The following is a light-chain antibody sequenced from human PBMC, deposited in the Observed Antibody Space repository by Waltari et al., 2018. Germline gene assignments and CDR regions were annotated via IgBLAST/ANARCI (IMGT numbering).Light chain of an antibody. J-gene: IGLJ2*01. CDR1: NDNIGLNL. V-gene: IGLV1-51*02. CDR2: EGD. Sequence: QSTLTQPPSVSAAPGQRVTLSCSGTNDNIGLNLVSWYRQFPGAAPQLLIYEGDKRPSGIPDRFSASKSGTSATLAITGLQTGDEADYDCATWDVRLTPRHIFGGGTKVTVL. CDR3: ATWDVRLTPRHI.